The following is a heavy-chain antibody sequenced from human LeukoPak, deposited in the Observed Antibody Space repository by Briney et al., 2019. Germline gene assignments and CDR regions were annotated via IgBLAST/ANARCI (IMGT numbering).Heavy chain of an antibody. CDR2: INAGNGNT. J-gene: IGHJ5*02. CDR1: GYTLTSYA. D-gene: IGHD4-17*01. Sequence: ASVKVSCKASGYTLTSYARHWVRQAPGQRLEWMGWINAGNGNTKYSQKFQGKVTITRHPSASTAYMALSSLRSEDTAVYYCARDSYMRYGDYQTDWFDPWGQGTLVTVSS. V-gene: IGHV1-3*01. CDR3: ARDSYMRYGDYQTDWFDP.